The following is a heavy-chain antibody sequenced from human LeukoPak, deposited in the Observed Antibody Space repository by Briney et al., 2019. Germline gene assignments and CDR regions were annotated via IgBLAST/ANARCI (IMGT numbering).Heavy chain of an antibody. V-gene: IGHV1-46*01. CDR3: ARDRQQLGTGLLF. J-gene: IGHJ4*02. CDR1: GHTFTSYY. D-gene: IGHD6-13*01. Sequence: GASVKVSCKASGHTFTSYYMHWERQAPGQGLEWMGIINPSGGSTSYAQKFQGRVTMTRDTSTSTVYMELSSLRSEDTAAYYCARDRQQLGTGLLFWGQGTLVTVSS. CDR2: INPSGGST.